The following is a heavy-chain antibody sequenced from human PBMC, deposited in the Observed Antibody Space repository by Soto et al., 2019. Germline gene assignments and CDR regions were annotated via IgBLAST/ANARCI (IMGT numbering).Heavy chain of an antibody. CDR3: ARSIAARLYYFYGMDV. CDR2: INAGNGNT. CDR1: GYTFIAYA. D-gene: IGHD6-6*01. Sequence: ASVKVSCKASGYTFIAYAIYWVRQAPGQRLEWMGWINAGNGNTKYSQKFQGRVTITRDTSARTAYMELRSLQSEDTAVYYCARSIAARLYYFYGMDVWGQGTTVTVSS. J-gene: IGHJ6*02. V-gene: IGHV1-3*01.